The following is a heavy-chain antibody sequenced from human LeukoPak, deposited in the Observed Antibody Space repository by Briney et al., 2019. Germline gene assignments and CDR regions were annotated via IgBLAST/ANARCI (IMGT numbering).Heavy chain of an antibody. CDR1: GFIFSTYS. CDR2: MSSGGTYI. J-gene: IGHJ4*02. Sequence: PGGSLRLSCAASGFIFSTYSMTWVRQAPGKRLEWISSMSSGGTYIYYADSVRGRFTISGDNAKNSLSLVMKSLRAEDTAVYYCARDRPTGASRLFVVQWGQGTLVTVSS. D-gene: IGHD3-3*01. CDR3: ARDRPTGASRLFVVQ. V-gene: IGHV3-21*01.